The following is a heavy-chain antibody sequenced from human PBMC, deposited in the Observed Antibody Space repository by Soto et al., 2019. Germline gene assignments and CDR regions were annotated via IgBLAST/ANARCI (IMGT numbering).Heavy chain of an antibody. CDR1: GYSFAGYW. J-gene: IGHJ4*02. Sequence: GETLKISCKGSGYSFAGYWITWVRQKPGKGLEWMGRIDPSDSQTYYSPSFRGHVTISVTKSITTVFLQWSSLRASDTAVYYCARQIYDSDTGPNFQYYFDSWGQGTPVTVSS. D-gene: IGHD3-22*01. V-gene: IGHV5-10-1*01. CDR2: IDPSDSQT. CDR3: ARQIYDSDTGPNFQYYFDS.